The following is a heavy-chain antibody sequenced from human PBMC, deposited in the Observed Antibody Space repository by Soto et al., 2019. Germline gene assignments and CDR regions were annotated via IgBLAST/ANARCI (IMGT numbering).Heavy chain of an antibody. V-gene: IGHV3-23*01. J-gene: IGHJ3*02. CDR1: GFTFSSYA. CDR3: AKDGGDYYGSGSYAFDI. Sequence: GGSLRLSCAASGFTFSSYAMSWVRQAPGKGPEWVSAISGSGGSTYYADSVKGRFTISRDNSKNTLYLQMNSLRAEDTAVYYCAKDGGDYYGSGSYAFDIWGQETMVTVSS. CDR2: ISGSGGST. D-gene: IGHD3-10*01.